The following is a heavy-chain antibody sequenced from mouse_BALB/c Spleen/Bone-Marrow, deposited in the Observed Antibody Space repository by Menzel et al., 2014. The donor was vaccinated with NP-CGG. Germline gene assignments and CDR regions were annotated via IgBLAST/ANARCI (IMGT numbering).Heavy chain of an antibody. Sequence: QLVESRPELGRRWASLKISCTSSGYAFSGYWMNWVKQRPGQGLERIGQIYPGDGDTNYNGKFKGKATLTADKSSSTAYTQLSSLTSEDSAVYFCGRGRGWY. CDR2: IYPGDGDT. CDR1: GYAFSGYW. V-gene: IGHV1-80*01. J-gene: IGHJ1*01. CDR3: GRGRGWY.